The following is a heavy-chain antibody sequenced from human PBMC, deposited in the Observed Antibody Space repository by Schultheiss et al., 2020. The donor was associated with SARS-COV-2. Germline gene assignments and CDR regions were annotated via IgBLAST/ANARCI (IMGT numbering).Heavy chain of an antibody. CDR1: GFTFSSYS. D-gene: IGHD3-3*01. Sequence: GESLKISCAASGFTFSSYSMNWVRQAPGKGLEWVSSISTSSSYIYYADSVKGRFTISRDNAKNSLFLQMNSLRAEDTAVYYCARDSGDDFWSGRFGYWGQGTLVTVSS. CDR3: ARDSGDDFWSGRFGY. J-gene: IGHJ4*02. V-gene: IGHV3-21*01. CDR2: ISTSSSYI.